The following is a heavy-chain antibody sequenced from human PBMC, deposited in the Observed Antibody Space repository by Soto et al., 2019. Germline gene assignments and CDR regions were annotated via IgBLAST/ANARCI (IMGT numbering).Heavy chain of an antibody. CDR1: GGTFNSYR. V-gene: IGHV1-69*01. J-gene: IGHJ5*02. CDR2: LIPIFGTP. D-gene: IGHD4-4*01. CDR3: AREKFSNYIDP. Sequence: QVQLVQSGAEVKKPGSSVKVSCKSSGGTFNSYRISWVRQAPGQGLEWMGGLIPIFGTPNYAQKFQGRLTVTADESTSTVYMELSSLRSEDTAMYYCAREKFSNYIDPWGQGSLVTVSS.